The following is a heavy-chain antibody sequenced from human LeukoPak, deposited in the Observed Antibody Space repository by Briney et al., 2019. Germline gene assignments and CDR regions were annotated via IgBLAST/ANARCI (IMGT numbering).Heavy chain of an antibody. Sequence: SVKVSCKASGGTFSSYAISWVRQAPGQGLEWMGGIIPIFGTANYAQKFQGRVTITADESTSTAYMELSSLRSEDTAVYYCARERAARPDDYYYYMDVWGKGTTVTVSS. V-gene: IGHV1-69*13. CDR1: GGTFSSYA. J-gene: IGHJ6*03. D-gene: IGHD6-6*01. CDR3: ARERAARPDDYYYYMDV. CDR2: IIPIFGTA.